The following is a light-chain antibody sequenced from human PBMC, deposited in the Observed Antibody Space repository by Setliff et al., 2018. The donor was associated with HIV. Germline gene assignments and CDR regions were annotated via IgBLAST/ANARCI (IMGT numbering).Light chain of an antibody. V-gene: IGLV2-11*01. CDR1: SSDVGGYKY. CDR2: DVN. CDR3: CSYAGSYTYV. Sequence: SALTQPRSVSGSPGQSVTISCTGTSSDVGGYKYVSWYQHHPGKAPKLIIHDVNQWPSGVPDRFSGSKSDNTASLTISGLQAEDEADYYCCSYAGSYTYVFGTGTKV. J-gene: IGLJ1*01.